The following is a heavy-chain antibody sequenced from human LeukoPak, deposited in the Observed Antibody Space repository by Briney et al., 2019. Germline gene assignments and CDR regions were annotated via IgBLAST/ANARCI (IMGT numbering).Heavy chain of an antibody. V-gene: IGHV3-33*01. D-gene: IGHD6-19*01. J-gene: IGHJ4*02. CDR1: GFTFSSYG. CDR3: ARDMSDSSGWLLFDY. CDR2: IWYDGSNK. Sequence: GGSLRLSCAASGFTFSSYGMHWVRQAPGKGLEWVAVIWYDGSNKYYADSVKGRFTISRDKSKNTLYLQMNSLRAEDTAVYYCARDMSDSSGWLLFDYWGQGTLVTVSS.